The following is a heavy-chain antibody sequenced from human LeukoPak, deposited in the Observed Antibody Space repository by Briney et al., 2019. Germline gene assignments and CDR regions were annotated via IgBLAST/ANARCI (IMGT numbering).Heavy chain of an antibody. D-gene: IGHD3-10*01. J-gene: IGHJ4*02. CDR3: AKAIWVAATSSWFCLDY. Sequence: GGSLRLSCAASGFTFSGYGMHWVRQAPGKGLEWVAFIHYDGARSYYADSVKGRFTISRDNSRNTLYLQMNRLRPEDTAVYYCAKAIWVAATSSWFCLDYWGQGTLVTVSS. V-gene: IGHV3-30*02. CDR2: IHYDGARS. CDR1: GFTFSGYG.